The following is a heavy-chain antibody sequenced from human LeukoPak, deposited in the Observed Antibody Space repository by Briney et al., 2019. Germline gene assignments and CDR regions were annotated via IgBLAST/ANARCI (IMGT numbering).Heavy chain of an antibody. D-gene: IGHD5-18*01. CDR1: GVSISSGGYS. CDR2: IYHSGST. Sequence: SETLSLTCAVSGVSISSGGYSWSWIRQPPGKGLEWIGYIYHSGSTYYNPSLKSRVTISVDRSKNQFSLKLSSVTAADTAVYYCARRGYSYGYDHWGQGTLVTVSS. J-gene: IGHJ4*02. V-gene: IGHV4-30-2*01. CDR3: ARRGYSYGYDH.